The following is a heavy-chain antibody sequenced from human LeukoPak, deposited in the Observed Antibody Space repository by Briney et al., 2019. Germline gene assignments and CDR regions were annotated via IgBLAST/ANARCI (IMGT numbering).Heavy chain of an antibody. D-gene: IGHD3-9*01. CDR3: ARVSGRYFDFTNWFDP. Sequence: ASVKVSCKASGGTFSSYAISWVRQAPGQGLEWMGGIIPIFGTANYAQKFQGRVTITTDESTSTAYMELSSLRSEDTAVYYCARVSGRYFDFTNWFDPWGQGTLVTVSS. V-gene: IGHV1-69*05. CDR2: IIPIFGTA. CDR1: GGTFSSYA. J-gene: IGHJ5*02.